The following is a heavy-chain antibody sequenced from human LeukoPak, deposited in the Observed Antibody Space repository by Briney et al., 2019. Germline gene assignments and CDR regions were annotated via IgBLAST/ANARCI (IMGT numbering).Heavy chain of an antibody. CDR1: SFLFSNCW. CDR3: AAERRGSSYYDGKEAFDH. D-gene: IGHD4-23*01. V-gene: IGHV3-7*01. J-gene: IGHJ4*02. CDR2: ITEYGGEK. Sequence: PGGSLRLFCVASSFLFSNCWMRWGRQTPGGGPEWEANITEYGGEKHYADSVKGRFHITRDNAKNSLYLQVNSLRDEDTAVYYCAAERRGSSYYDGKEAFDHWGQGTLVAVSS.